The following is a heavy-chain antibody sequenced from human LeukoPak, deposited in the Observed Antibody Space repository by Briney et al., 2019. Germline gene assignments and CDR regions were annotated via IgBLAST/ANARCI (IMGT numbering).Heavy chain of an antibody. CDR3: AKAGAVADSYYYYYMDV. J-gene: IGHJ6*03. V-gene: IGHV3-9*01. CDR1: GFTFDDYA. CDR2: ISWNSGSI. Sequence: GGSLRLSCAASGFTFDDYAMHWVRQAPGKGLEWVSGISWNSGSIGYADSVKGRFTISRDNAKNSLYLQMNSLRAEDTALYYCAKAGAVADSYYYYYMDVWGKGTTVTISS. D-gene: IGHD6-19*01.